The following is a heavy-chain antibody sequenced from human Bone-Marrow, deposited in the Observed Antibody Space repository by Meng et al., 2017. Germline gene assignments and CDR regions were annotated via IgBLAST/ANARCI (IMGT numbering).Heavy chain of an antibody. CDR3: ARDRNSGEHTEYNWFDP. D-gene: IGHD4/OR15-4a*01. V-gene: IGHV1-46*02. Sequence: QVEVVQVGAGVKKPGASVKVFCKASGYTFNSYYMHWVRQAPGQGLEWMGIINPSGGSTSYAQKFQGRVTMTRDTSTSTVYMELSSLRSEDTAVYYCARDRNSGEHTEYNWFDPWGQGTLVTVSS. CDR1: GYTFNSYY. CDR2: INPSGGST. J-gene: IGHJ5*02.